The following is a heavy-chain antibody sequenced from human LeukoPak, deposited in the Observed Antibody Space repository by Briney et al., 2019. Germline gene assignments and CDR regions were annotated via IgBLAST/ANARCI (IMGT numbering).Heavy chain of an antibody. Sequence: KPSETLSLTCTVSGGSIGTYYWSWIRQPPGKGLEWIGQIYYSGSTKYSPSLKSRVTISVDKSKNQFSLKLSSVTAADTAVYYCARDRQWPPSDWGQGTLVTVSS. CDR3: ARDRQWPPSD. J-gene: IGHJ4*02. CDR2: IYYSGST. D-gene: IGHD6-19*01. V-gene: IGHV4-59*12. CDR1: GGSIGTYY.